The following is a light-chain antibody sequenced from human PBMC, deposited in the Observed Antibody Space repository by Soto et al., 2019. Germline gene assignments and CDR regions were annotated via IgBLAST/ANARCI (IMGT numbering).Light chain of an antibody. CDR1: QSVSTS. V-gene: IGKV3-11*01. J-gene: IGKJ2*01. Sequence: EIVLTQSPATLYLSPGERDTLSCRASQSVSTSLAWYQQIPGQAPSRLIYDASNRSTGIPARFSGSGSGTDFSLTISSLEPEDFAVYYCQQRSYWPRTFGQGTKLEIK. CDR3: QQRSYWPRT. CDR2: DAS.